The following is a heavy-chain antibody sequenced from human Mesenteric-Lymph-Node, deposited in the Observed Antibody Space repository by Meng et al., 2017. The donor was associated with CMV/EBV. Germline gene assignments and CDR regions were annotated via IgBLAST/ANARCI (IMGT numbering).Heavy chain of an antibody. Sequence: GGSLRLFCPGSGFTMRLYAMSWVRQVPGKRLECVSVITGSAGGTLYADSVKGRFTISRDNSKNTLYLEINSLRVEDTAMYYCAKDGYSQGLDAFDVWGQGTMVTVSS. J-gene: IGHJ3*01. D-gene: IGHD5-18*01. CDR1: GFTMRLYA. V-gene: IGHV3-23*01. CDR3: AKDGYSQGLDAFDV. CDR2: ITGSAGGT.